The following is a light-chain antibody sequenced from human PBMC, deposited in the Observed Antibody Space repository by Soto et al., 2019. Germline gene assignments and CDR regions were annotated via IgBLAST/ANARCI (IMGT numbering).Light chain of an antibody. J-gene: IGKJ2*01. V-gene: IGKV1-5*03. CDR3: QQYAAHSQLT. CDR1: QSISTS. Sequence: DIQMTQSPSTVSASVGDRVAITCRASQSISTSLAWYQQKPGKAPRLLIYRASSLEEGVPSRFSGSGSGTAFTLTIGGLQPDDFATYYCQQYAAHSQLTFGQGTKLEI. CDR2: RAS.